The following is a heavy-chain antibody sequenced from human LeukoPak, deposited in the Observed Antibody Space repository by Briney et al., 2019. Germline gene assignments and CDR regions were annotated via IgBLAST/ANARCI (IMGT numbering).Heavy chain of an antibody. D-gene: IGHD1-26*01. Sequence: SQTLSLTCTVSGGSISSGGYYWSWIRQHPGKGLEWIGYIYYSGSTYYNPSLKSRVTISVDTSKNQFSLKLSSVTAADTAVYYCARWSRYSGSYYPRYYFDYWGQGTLVTVSS. CDR1: GGSISSGGYY. J-gene: IGHJ4*02. CDR2: IYYSGST. V-gene: IGHV4-31*03. CDR3: ARWSRYSGSYYPRYYFDY.